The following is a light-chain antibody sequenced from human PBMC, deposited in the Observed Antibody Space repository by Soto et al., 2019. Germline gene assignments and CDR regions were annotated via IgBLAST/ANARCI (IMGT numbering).Light chain of an antibody. Sequence: EIVMTHSPATLSVSPVEISTLSCRASQSVSSNLAWYQQKPGQAPRLLIYGASSRATGIPDRFSGSGSGTDFTLTISRLEPEDFAVYYCQQYGSSPRTFGQGTKVDIK. V-gene: IGKV3-20*01. CDR2: GAS. CDR3: QQYGSSPRT. CDR1: QSVSSN. J-gene: IGKJ1*01.